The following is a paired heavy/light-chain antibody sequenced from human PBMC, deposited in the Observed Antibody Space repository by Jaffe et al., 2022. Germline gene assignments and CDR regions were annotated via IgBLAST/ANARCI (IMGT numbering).Heavy chain of an antibody. CDR2: IYSDGSTT. CDR1: GFTFSRYW. Sequence: EVQLVESGGGLVQPGGSLRLSCAASGFTFSRYWMHWVRQAPGKGLVWVSRIYSDGSTTSYADSVKGRFTVSRDNAKDTLYLQMNSLRAEDTAVYYCARDRGYCSTTSCYARGWFDPWGQGTLVTVSS. V-gene: IGHV3-74*01. J-gene: IGHJ5*02. CDR3: ARDRGYCSTTSCYARGWFDP. D-gene: IGHD2-2*01.
Light chain of an antibody. CDR3: QQYDNLPFT. V-gene: IGKV1-33*01. Sequence: DIQMTQSPPSLSASVGDRVTITCQASQDISNYLNWYQQKPGKAPKLLIYDASNLEAGVPSRFSGSGSGTDFTFTISSLQPEDSATYYCQQYDNLPFTFGQGTKLQIK. CDR1: QDISNY. J-gene: IGKJ2*01. CDR2: DAS.